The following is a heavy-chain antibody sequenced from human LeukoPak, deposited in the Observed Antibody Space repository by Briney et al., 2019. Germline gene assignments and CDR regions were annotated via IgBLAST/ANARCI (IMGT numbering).Heavy chain of an antibody. CDR1: GGSINSYY. V-gene: IGHV4-4*07. J-gene: IGHJ4*02. D-gene: IGHD4-23*01. CDR3: ARGGKATVVTM. Sequence: ESSETLSLTCTVSGGSINSYYWSWIRQPAGKGLEWIGRIYSSGSTNYNPSLKSRVSMSVDTSKNQFSLKLTPGTAADTAVYYCARGGKATVVTMWGQGILVTVSS. CDR2: IYSSGST.